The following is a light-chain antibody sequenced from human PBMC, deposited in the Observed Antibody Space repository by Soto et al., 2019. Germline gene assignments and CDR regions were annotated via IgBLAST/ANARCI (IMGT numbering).Light chain of an antibody. CDR1: QSVSSN. Sequence: EIVMTQSPATLSVSPGERGTLSCRASQSVSSNLAWYQQKPGQAPRLLIYGASTRATGIPARFSGSGSGTEFTLAISSLQYEDFAVYYCQQYNKGPVTFGQGTKV. CDR3: QQYNKGPVT. CDR2: GAS. V-gene: IGKV3-15*01. J-gene: IGKJ1*01.